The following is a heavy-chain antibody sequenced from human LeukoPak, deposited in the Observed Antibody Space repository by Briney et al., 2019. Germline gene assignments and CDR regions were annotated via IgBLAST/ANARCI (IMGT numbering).Heavy chain of an antibody. D-gene: IGHD5-12*01. V-gene: IGHV3-7*01. CDR3: ARFGYSGWNLEY. J-gene: IGHJ4*02. CDR2: INQGGSAK. CDR1: GFSFRDFW. Sequence: GGSLRLSCAASGFSFRDFWMTWVRQAPGKGLEWVANINQGGSAKYYVDSVKGRFTISRDDAESSLYVQMNSLRDEDTAVYYCARFGYSGWNLEYWGQGTLVTVSS.